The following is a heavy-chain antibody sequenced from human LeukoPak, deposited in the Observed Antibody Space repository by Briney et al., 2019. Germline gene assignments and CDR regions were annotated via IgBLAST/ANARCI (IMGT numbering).Heavy chain of an antibody. J-gene: IGHJ4*02. Sequence: SETLSHTCNVSGYSIGSGYYWGWIRQPPGKGLEWIGSIYHSGSTYYNSSLKNRVTISVDTSKNQISLMLTSVTAADTAVYYCARDGTGYYAFDCWGQGTLVSVSS. CDR1: GYSIGSGYY. CDR2: IYHSGST. V-gene: IGHV4-38-2*02. CDR3: ARDGTGYYAFDC. D-gene: IGHD3-22*01.